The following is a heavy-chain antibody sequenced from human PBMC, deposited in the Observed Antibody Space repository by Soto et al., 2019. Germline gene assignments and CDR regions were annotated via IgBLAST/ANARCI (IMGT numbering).Heavy chain of an antibody. J-gene: IGHJ6*02. Sequence: PGGSLRLSCAASGFTFSDHYMDWVRQAPGKGLEWVAGISGSGGSTYYADSAKGRFTISRDNSKNTMYLQMNSLRGEDTAVYFCAKDFMKSNGWYYYGMDVWGQGTTVTVSS. CDR1: GFTFSDHY. CDR2: ISGSGGST. V-gene: IGHV3-23*01. D-gene: IGHD6-19*01. CDR3: AKDFMKSNGWYYYGMDV.